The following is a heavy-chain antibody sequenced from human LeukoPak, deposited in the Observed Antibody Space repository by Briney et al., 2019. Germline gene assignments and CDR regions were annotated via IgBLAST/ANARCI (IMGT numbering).Heavy chain of an antibody. J-gene: IGHJ6*03. CDR1: GGSISSYY. V-gene: IGHV4-59*01. CDR3: ARFPGYGSGTKAPYYYMDV. D-gene: IGHD3-10*01. CDR2: IYYSGST. Sequence: PSETLSLTCTVSGGSISSYYWSWIRQPPGKGLEWIGYIYYSGSTNYNPSLKSRVTISVDTSKNQFSLKLSSVTAADTAVYYCARFPGYGSGTKAPYYYMDVWGKGTTVTISS.